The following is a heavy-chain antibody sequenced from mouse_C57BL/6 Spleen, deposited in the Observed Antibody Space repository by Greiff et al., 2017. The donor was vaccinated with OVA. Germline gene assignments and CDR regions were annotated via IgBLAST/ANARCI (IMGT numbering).Heavy chain of an antibody. CDR3: ASVYLSYFDY. Sequence: VQLQQSGPELVKPGASVKISCKASGYTFTDYYMNWVKQSHGKSLEWIGDINPNNGGTSYNQKFKGKATLTVDKSSSTAYMELRSLTSEDSAVYYCASVYLSYFDYWGQGTTLTVSS. D-gene: IGHD5-5*01. J-gene: IGHJ2*01. CDR1: GYTFTDYY. CDR2: INPNNGGT. V-gene: IGHV1-26*01.